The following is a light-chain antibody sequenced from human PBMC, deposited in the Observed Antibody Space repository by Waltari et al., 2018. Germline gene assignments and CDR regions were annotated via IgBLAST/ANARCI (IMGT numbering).Light chain of an antibody. V-gene: IGKV3-15*01. J-gene: IGKJ4*02. Sequence: EIVMTQSPATLSVSPGERATLSCRASQSVRSNLAWYQQKPGQAPRRLIYGAPTRATGIPTRFSGSGPGTEFTLTISSLQSEDVAVYYCQQYNNWPPLTFGGGTKVEIK. CDR3: QQYNNWPPLT. CDR2: GAP. CDR1: QSVRSN.